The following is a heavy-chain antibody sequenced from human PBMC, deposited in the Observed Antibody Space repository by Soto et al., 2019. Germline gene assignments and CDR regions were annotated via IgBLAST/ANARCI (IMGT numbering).Heavy chain of an antibody. CDR2: INQDGTEK. CDR3: AKNHVSHEF. J-gene: IGHJ4*02. D-gene: IGHD2-8*01. V-gene: IGHV3-7*01. CDR1: GFTFSNYW. Sequence: GGSPRLSCAASGFTFSNYWMSWVRQAPGKGLEWVASINQDGTEKNYVDSVKGRFTISRDNAKNSLYLQMDSLRAEDTAVYYCAKNHVSHEFRGQGALVTVSS.